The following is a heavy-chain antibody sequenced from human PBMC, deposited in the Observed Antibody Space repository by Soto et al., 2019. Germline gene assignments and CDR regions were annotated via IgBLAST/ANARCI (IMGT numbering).Heavy chain of an antibody. Sequence: QVQLVQSGAEVKKPGSSVKVSCKASGGTFSSYAISWVRQAPGQGLEWMGGIIPIFGTANYAQKFQGRVTINEDESTSTAYMEMRRLRSEDTAVYYCARVVTVVKSLHYWHFDLWGRGTLVTVSS. D-gene: IGHD2-15*01. CDR3: ARVVTVVKSLHYWHFDL. J-gene: IGHJ2*01. V-gene: IGHV1-69*12. CDR1: GGTFSSYA. CDR2: IIPIFGTA.